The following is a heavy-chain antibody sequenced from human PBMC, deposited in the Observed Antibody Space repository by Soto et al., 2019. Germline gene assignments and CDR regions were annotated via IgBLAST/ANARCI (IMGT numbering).Heavy chain of an antibody. CDR1: GFTVSSNY. Sequence: PGGSLRLSCAASGFTVSSNYMSWVRQAPGKGLEWVSVIYSGGSTYYADSVKGRFTISRDNSKNTLYLQMNSLRAEDTAVYYCARDIPAAGLDWFAPWGQGTLVTVSS. CDR2: IYSGGST. V-gene: IGHV3-66*01. J-gene: IGHJ5*02. D-gene: IGHD2-2*01. CDR3: ARDIPAAGLDWFAP.